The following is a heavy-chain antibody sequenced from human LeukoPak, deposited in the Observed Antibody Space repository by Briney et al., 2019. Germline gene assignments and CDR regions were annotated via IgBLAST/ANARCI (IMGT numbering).Heavy chain of an antibody. J-gene: IGHJ4*02. V-gene: IGHV1-18*01. D-gene: IGHD3-10*01. CDR2: ISAYNGNT. CDR3: ARARGGGDLYYYGSGDNYYFDY. CDR1: GGTFSSYA. Sequence: ASVKVSCKASGGTFSSYAISWVRQAPGQGLEWMGWISAYNGNTNYAQKLQGRVTMTTDTSTSTAYMELRGLRSDDTAVYYCARARGGGDLYYYGSGDNYYFDYWGQGTLVTVSS.